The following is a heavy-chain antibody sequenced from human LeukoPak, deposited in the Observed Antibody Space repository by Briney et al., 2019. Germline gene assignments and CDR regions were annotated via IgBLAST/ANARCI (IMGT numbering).Heavy chain of an antibody. J-gene: IGHJ4*02. CDR1: GGSISSYY. Sequence: SETLSLTCTVSGGSISSYYWSWIRQHPGKGLEWIGYIYYSGSTNYNPSLKSRVTISVDTSKNQFSLKLSSVTAADTAVYYCARKAPYSGSYSLDYWGQGTLVTVSS. CDR3: ARKAPYSGSYSLDY. D-gene: IGHD1-26*01. CDR2: IYYSGST. V-gene: IGHV4-59*01.